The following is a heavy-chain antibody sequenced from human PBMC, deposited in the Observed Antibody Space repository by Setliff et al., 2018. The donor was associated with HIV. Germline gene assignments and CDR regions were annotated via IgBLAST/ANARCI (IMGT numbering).Heavy chain of an antibody. J-gene: IGHJ6*03. D-gene: IGHD2-2*01. Sequence: SETLRLSCAASGFTFSSYAMRWVRQAPGKGLEWIGEISHSGRANYNPSLRSRVTMSVDKSNNQFSLKLSSVTAADTAVYYCARDVRYCSSTSCYGGYYYYMDVWGKGTTVTVSS. CDR1: GFTFSSYAM. CDR2: ISHSGRA. CDR3: ARDVRYCSSTSCYGGYYYYMDV. V-gene: IGHV4-4*02.